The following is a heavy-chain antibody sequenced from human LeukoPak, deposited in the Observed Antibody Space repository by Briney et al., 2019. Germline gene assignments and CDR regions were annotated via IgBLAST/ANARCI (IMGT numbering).Heavy chain of an antibody. CDR2: MDPNSGNT. D-gene: IGHD1-26*01. CDR1: GYTFTSYG. J-gene: IGHJ4*02. CDR3: ARPRGRPHYSSLHLGDY. Sequence: ASVKVSCKASGYTFTSYGISWVRQAPGQGLEWMGWMDPNSGNTGYAQKFQGRVTMTRDTSISTAYMELSSLRSEDTAVYYCARPRGRPHYSSLHLGDYWGQGTLVTVSS. V-gene: IGHV1-8*02.